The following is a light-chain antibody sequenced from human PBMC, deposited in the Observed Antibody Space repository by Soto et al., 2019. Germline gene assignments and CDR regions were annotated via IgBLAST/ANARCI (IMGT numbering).Light chain of an antibody. J-gene: IGLJ2*01. CDR1: SSNIGAGYD. Sequence: QSVLTQPPSVSGAPGQRVTISCTGSSSNIGAGYDVHSYQQLPGTAPKLLIYGNSNRPSGVPDRFSGSKSGTSASLAITGLQAEDEADYYCQSYDSSLIGVVFGGGTKLTVL. V-gene: IGLV1-40*01. CDR3: QSYDSSLIGVV. CDR2: GNS.